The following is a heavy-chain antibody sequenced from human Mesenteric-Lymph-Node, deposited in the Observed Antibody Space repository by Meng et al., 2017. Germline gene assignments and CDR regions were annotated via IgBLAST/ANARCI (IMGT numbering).Heavy chain of an antibody. CDR1: GFTFSSYA. D-gene: IGHD4/OR15-4a*01. Sequence: GESLKISCAASGFTFSSYAMSWVRQTPGKGLEWVATFSGRGINTTYHAASLKGRFTISRDDSKSTLHLQMASLRAEDTAVYFCAKASGHTCYGANCYYFDSWGHGTPVTVSS. J-gene: IGHJ4*01. CDR3: AKASGHTCYGANCYYFDS. V-gene: IGHV3-23*01. CDR2: FSGRGINTT.